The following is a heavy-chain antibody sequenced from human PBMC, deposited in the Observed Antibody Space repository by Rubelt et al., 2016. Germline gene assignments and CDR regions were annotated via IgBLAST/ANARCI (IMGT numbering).Heavy chain of an antibody. CDR1: GGSIITSTYY. V-gene: IGHV4-39*01. J-gene: IGHJ3*02. Sequence: QLQLRESGPGLVKPSETLSLTCTVSGGSIITSTYYWGWIRQPPGKGLEWIGGVYFSGNTYYSPSLKSRVTISVDTSKRQCSRTLGAVTAADTAVYDCGGHGGALAFDIWGQGTMVTVSS. CDR2: VYFSGNT. CDR3: GGHGGALAFDI. D-gene: IGHD3-16*01.